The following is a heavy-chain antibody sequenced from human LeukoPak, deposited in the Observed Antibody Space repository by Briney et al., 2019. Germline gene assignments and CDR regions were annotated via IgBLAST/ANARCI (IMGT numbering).Heavy chain of an antibody. Sequence: ASVKVSCKASGYTFTSYGISWVRQAPGQGLEWMGWISAYNGNTNYAQKLQGRVTMTTDTSTSTAYMELRSLRSDDTAVYYCARDPPNYYGSGSYIDYWGQGTLVTVSS. V-gene: IGHV1-18*01. CDR1: GYTFTSYG. CDR3: ARDPPNYYGSGSYIDY. D-gene: IGHD3-10*01. CDR2: ISAYNGNT. J-gene: IGHJ4*02.